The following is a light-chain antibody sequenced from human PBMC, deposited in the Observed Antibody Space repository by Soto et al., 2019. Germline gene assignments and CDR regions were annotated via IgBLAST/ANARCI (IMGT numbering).Light chain of an antibody. CDR3: QQSYSTPLT. CDR2: AAS. Sequence: IQMTQSPSSLSASVGDRVTITCRAGQSISSYLNWYQQKPGKAPKLLIYAASSLQSGVPSRFSGSGSGTDFTLTISSLQPEDVATYYCQQSYSTPLTFGGGTKVDIK. V-gene: IGKV1-39*01. J-gene: IGKJ4*01. CDR1: QSISSY.